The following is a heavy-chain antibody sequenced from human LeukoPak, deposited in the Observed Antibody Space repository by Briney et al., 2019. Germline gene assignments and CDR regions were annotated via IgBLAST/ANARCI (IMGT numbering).Heavy chain of an antibody. J-gene: IGHJ4*02. Sequence: GGSLRLSCAASGFTFSSYGMHWVRQAPGKGLEWVAFIRYDGSNKYYADSVKGRFTISRDNSKNTLYLQMNSLRAEDTAVYYCATINLASVGYWGQGTVVTVSS. CDR1: GFTFSSYG. D-gene: IGHD2-15*01. CDR3: ATINLASVGY. CDR2: IRYDGSNK. V-gene: IGHV3-30*02.